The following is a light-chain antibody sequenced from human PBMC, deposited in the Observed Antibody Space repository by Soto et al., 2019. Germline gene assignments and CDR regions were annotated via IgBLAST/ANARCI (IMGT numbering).Light chain of an antibody. CDR1: QSVSSIY. V-gene: IGKV3-20*01. Sequence: EIVLTQSPGTLSLSPGERATLSCRASQSVSSIYLAWYQQKAGQPPRLLIYGASSRATGIPDRFSGSGSGTDFTLTISRLEPEDFAVYYCQQYDRSSYTFGQGTKREIK. CDR3: QQYDRSSYT. CDR2: GAS. J-gene: IGKJ2*01.